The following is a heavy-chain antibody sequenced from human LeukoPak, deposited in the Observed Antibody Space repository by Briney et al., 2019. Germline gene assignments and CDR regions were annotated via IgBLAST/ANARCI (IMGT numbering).Heavy chain of an antibody. V-gene: IGHV3-30*18. D-gene: IGHD5-12*01. Sequence: PGRSLRLSCAASGFTFSSYGMHWVRQAPGKGLEWVAVISYDGSNKYYADSVKGRFTISRDNSKNTLYLQMNGLRAEDTAVYYCAKDGRPDGYNYWGQGTLVTVSS. CDR2: ISYDGSNK. J-gene: IGHJ4*02. CDR1: GFTFSSYG. CDR3: AKDGRPDGYNY.